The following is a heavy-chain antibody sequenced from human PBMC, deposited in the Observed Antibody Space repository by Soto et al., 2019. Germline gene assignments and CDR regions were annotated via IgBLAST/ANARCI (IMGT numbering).Heavy chain of an antibody. D-gene: IGHD3-22*01. CDR3: ARDLRDYYDSSGYYSFDY. J-gene: IGHJ4*02. Sequence: LRLSCAASGFTFSNYNMNWVRQAPGKGLEWVSYISISSSTIYQADSVKGRFTISRDNAKNSLYLQMNSLRDEDTAVYYCARDLRDYYDSSGYYSFDYWGQGTLVTVSS. V-gene: IGHV3-48*02. CDR2: ISISSSTI. CDR1: GFTFSNYN.